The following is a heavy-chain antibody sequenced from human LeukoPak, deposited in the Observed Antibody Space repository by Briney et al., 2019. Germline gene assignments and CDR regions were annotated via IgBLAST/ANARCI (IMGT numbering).Heavy chain of an antibody. D-gene: IGHD6-6*01. Sequence: PAGSLRLSCAASGCTFSSYSRSWVRQAPGKGLEWVSAISGSGGSTYYADSVKGRFTISTDNSRNTLYLQMNSLRAEDTAVYYCAKDLVRLPPSWFDPWGQGTLVTVSS. CDR3: AKDLVRLPPSWFDP. J-gene: IGHJ5*02. V-gene: IGHV3-23*01. CDR2: ISGSGGST. CDR1: GCTFSSYS.